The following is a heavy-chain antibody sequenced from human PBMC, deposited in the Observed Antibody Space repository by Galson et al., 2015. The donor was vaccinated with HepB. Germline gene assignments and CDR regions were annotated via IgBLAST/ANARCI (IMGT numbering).Heavy chain of an antibody. V-gene: IGHV3-30*18. Sequence: SLRLSCAASGFTFSSYGMHWVRQAPGKGLEWVAVISYDGSNKYYADSVKGRFTISRDNSKNTLYLQMNSLRAEDTAVYYCAKQLLRWSAYFDYWGQGTLVTVSS. J-gene: IGHJ4*02. CDR2: ISYDGSNK. D-gene: IGHD2-15*01. CDR1: GFTFSSYG. CDR3: AKQLLRWSAYFDY.